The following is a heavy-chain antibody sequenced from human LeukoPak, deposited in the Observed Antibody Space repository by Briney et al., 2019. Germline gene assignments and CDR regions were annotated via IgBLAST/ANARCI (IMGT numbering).Heavy chain of an antibody. CDR1: GFSISGGFY. J-gene: IGHJ5*02. CDR2: IHHSADT. V-gene: IGHV4-38-2*01. Sequence: SETLSLTCAVPGFSISGGFYWGWIRQTPGKGLEWLGCIHHSADTDYDPPHKSRVTISVDTSKNQFSLQLHPGTAADTALYDYARFNRLIRFGGWFDPWGQGTLVTVSS. CDR3: ARFNRLIRFGGWFDP. D-gene: IGHD3-16*01.